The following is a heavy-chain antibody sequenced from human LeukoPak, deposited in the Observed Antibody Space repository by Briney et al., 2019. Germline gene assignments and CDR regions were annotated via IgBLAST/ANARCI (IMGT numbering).Heavy chain of an antibody. CDR2: ISSNGISK. V-gene: IGHV3-64D*06. D-gene: IGHD6-19*01. CDR3: VKGGQWLSASNDY. J-gene: IGHJ4*02. Sequence: GGSLSLYCSASGFTFSSSAMLWVRQAPGKGLEYVTDISSNGISKYYAGSVKGRFTISRDNSKNTLYLQMSSLRAEDTAVYYCVKGGQWLSASNDYWGQGTLVTVSS. CDR1: GFTFSSSA.